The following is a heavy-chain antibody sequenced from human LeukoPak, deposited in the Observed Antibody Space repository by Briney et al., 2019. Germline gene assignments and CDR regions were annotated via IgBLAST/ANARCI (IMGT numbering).Heavy chain of an antibody. J-gene: IGHJ4*02. CDR1: GGSISSSSYY. Sequence: PSETLSLTCTVSGGSISSSSYYWGWIRQPPGKGQEWIGSIYYSGSTYYNPSLKSRVTISVDTSKNQFSLKLSSVTAADTAVYYCARSRGFYSSSFFDYWGQGTLVTVSS. D-gene: IGHD6-6*01. V-gene: IGHV4-39*01. CDR3: ARSRGFYSSSFFDY. CDR2: IYYSGST.